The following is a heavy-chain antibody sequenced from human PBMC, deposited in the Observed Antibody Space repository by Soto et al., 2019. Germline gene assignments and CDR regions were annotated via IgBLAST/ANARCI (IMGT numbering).Heavy chain of an antibody. CDR2: INPSGGST. J-gene: IGHJ4*02. V-gene: IGHV1-46*01. Sequence: ASVKVSCKASGYTFTSYYMHWVRQAPGQGLEWMGIINPSGGSTSYAQKFQGRVTMTRDTSTSTVYMELSSLRSEDTAVYYCARDTHSLYYSCSGSYSGGYDCGQGTLV. CDR1: GYTFTSYY. D-gene: IGHD3-10*01. CDR3: ARDTHSLYYSCSGSYSGGYD.